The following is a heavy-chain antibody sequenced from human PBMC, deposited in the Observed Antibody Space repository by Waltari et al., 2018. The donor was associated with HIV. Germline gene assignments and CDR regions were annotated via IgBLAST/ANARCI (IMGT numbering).Heavy chain of an antibody. CDR3: ARGQDYDFWSGYYYDY. CDR1: GWSFSVYY. Sequence: QVQLQQWGAGLLKPSETLSLTCAVYGWSFSVYYWCWIRQPPGKGLEWIGEIHHSGSTNYNPSLKSRVTISVDTSKNQFSLKLSSVTAADTAVYYCARGQDYDFWSGYYYDYWGQGTLVTVSS. V-gene: IGHV4-34*01. CDR2: IHHSGST. J-gene: IGHJ4*02. D-gene: IGHD3-3*01.